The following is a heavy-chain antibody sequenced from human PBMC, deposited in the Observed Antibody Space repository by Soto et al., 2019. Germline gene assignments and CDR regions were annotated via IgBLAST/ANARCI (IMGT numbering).Heavy chain of an antibody. CDR1: GFTFSTFS. V-gene: IGHV3-23*01. Sequence: VQLLESGGGLVQPGGSLRLSCEASGFTFSTFSMSWVRQSPGKGLEWVSAISGSGDYTYNADSVKGRFTLSRDNSKNNLYLKMNNLRAEDTAIYDWAKEPGGNGEYGGLFDYWGQGTLVTVSS. CDR3: AKEPGGNGEYGGLFDY. CDR2: ISGSGDYT. D-gene: IGHD2-8*01. J-gene: IGHJ4*02.